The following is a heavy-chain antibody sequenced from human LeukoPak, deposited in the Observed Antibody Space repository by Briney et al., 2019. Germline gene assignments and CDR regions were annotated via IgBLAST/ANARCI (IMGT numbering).Heavy chain of an antibody. CDR1: GFTFSSYV. CDR3: APGRGSGWYEFDY. J-gene: IGHJ4*02. V-gene: IGHV3-23*01. CDR2: ISGSGGST. Sequence: GGSLRLSCAASGFTFSSYVMSWVRQAPGKGLEWVSAISGSGGSTYYADSVKGGFTISRDNSKNTLYLQMNSLRAEDTAVYYCAPGRGSGWYEFDYWGQGTLVTVSS. D-gene: IGHD6-19*01.